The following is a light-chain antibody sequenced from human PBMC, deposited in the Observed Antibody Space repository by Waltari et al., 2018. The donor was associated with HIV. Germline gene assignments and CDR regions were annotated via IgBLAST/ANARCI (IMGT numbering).Light chain of an antibody. CDR3: SSYTSTNTWV. CDR2: EVT. J-gene: IGLJ3*02. Sequence: QSALTQPPSVSGSPGQSVALSCTGTTSDLGTYNRCSWYQQPPGTAPKLISYEVTNRPSGVPDRFSGSKSGKTASLTISGLQPEDEADYYCSSYTSTNTWVFGGGTKVTVL. V-gene: IGLV2-18*02. CDR1: TSDLGTYNR.